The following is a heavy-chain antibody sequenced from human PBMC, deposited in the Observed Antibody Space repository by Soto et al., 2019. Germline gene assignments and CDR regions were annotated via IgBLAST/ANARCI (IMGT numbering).Heavy chain of an antibody. CDR2: INPYNGNT. CDR1: GYTFTSYG. CDR3: ARDWFGIDY. V-gene: IGHV1-18*01. D-gene: IGHD3-16*01. Sequence: QVQLVQAGDEVTKPGASVEVSCKASGYTFTSYGISWVRQAPGQGLEWMGWINPYNGNTNYAQKLQGRVTMTTDTSTNTAYMELRSLKSDDTAVYFCARDWFGIDYWGQGTLVTVSS. J-gene: IGHJ4*02.